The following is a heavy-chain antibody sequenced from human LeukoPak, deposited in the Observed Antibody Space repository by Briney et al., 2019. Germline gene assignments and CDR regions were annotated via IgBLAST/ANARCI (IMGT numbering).Heavy chain of an antibody. Sequence: GGALRLSCAASGFTFSSYWMHWVRQAPGKGVVGVSRINSDGSSTSYADSVKGRFTISRANAKNTLYLQMNSLRAEDTAVYYCARDAYYDSSGYDAFDIWGQGTMVTVSS. CDR2: INSDGSST. D-gene: IGHD3-22*01. CDR3: ARDAYYDSSGYDAFDI. CDR1: GFTFSSYW. J-gene: IGHJ3*02. V-gene: IGHV3-74*01.